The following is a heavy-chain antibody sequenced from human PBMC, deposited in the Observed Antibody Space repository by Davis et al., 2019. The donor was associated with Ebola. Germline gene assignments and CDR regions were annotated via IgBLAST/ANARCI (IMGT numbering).Heavy chain of an antibody. CDR3: AKDKNYDFWSGYPHDAFDI. J-gene: IGHJ3*02. CDR1: GFTFSSYA. D-gene: IGHD3-3*01. CDR2: ISGSGGST. Sequence: GEPLKISCAASGFTFSSYAVSWVRQAPGKGLEWVSAISGSGGSTYYADSVKGRFTISRDNSKNTLYLQMNSLRAEDTAIYYCAKDKNYDFWSGYPHDAFDIWGQGTMVTVSS. V-gene: IGHV3-23*01.